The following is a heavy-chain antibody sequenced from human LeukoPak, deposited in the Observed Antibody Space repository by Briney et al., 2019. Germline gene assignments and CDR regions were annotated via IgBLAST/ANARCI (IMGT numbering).Heavy chain of an antibody. CDR3: ARFFGGSYAY. J-gene: IGHJ4*02. CDR1: GFTFSSYE. D-gene: IGHD1-26*01. CDR2: ISSSGSTI. V-gene: IGHV3-48*03. Sequence: GGSLRLSCAASGFTFSSYEMNWVRQAPGKGLEWVSYISSSGSTIYYADSVKGRFTISRDNAKNSLYLQMNSLRAEATAVYYCARFFGGSYAYWGQGTLVTVSS.